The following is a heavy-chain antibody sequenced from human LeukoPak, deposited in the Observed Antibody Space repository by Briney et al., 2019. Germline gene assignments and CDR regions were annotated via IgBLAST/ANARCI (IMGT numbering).Heavy chain of an antibody. V-gene: IGHV3-48*01. CDR3: ARDPFNCSGGSCYYYDY. Sequence: GGSLRLSCAASGFTFSSYTMHWVRQAPGKGLEWISSISGGSSTIYYADSVKGRLTISRDNARNSLYLQMNSLRADDTAVYYCARDPFNCSGGSCYYYDYWGQGTLVTVSS. D-gene: IGHD2-15*01. CDR1: GFTFSSYT. J-gene: IGHJ4*02. CDR2: ISGGSSTI.